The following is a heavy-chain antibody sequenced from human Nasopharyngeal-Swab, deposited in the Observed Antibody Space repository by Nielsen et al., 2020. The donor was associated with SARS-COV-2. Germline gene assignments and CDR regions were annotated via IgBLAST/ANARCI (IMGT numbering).Heavy chain of an antibody. CDR2: IIPIFGTA. V-gene: IGHV1-69*01. J-gene: IGHJ6*03. Sequence: WVRQAPGQGLEWMGGIIPIFGTANYAQKFQGRVTITADESTGTTYMELNRLRSEDTAVYYCVTSSSKTINYGYYMDVWGKGTTVTVSS. CDR3: VTSSSKTINYGYYMDV. D-gene: IGHD6-13*01.